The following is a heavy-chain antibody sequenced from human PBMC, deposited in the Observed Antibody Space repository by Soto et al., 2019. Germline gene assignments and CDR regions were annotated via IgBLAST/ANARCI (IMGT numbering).Heavy chain of an antibody. Sequence: TLSLTCTVSCGSISSSSYYWGWIRQPPGKGLEWIGSIYYSGSTYYNPSLKSRVTISVDTSKNQFSLKLSSVTAADTAVYYCARLPDVDTAMVTFLDVWGQGTTVTVSS. CDR2: IYYSGST. CDR3: ARLPDVDTAMVTFLDV. V-gene: IGHV4-39*01. D-gene: IGHD5-18*01. CDR1: CGSISSSSYY. J-gene: IGHJ6*02.